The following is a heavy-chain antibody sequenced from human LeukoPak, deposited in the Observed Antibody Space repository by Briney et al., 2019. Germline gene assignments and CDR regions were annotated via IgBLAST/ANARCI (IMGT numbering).Heavy chain of an antibody. V-gene: IGHV3-23*01. CDR1: GFTFSSYA. D-gene: IGHD3-22*01. Sequence: GGSLRLSCEASGFTFSSYAMTWVRQAPGKGLEWVSVVSNTGGTTYYADSVKGRFSISRDNSKNTLYLQMNSLRAEDTAVYYCARVSWLLLFDAFDIWGQGTMVTVSS. CDR3: ARVSWLLLFDAFDI. J-gene: IGHJ3*02. CDR2: VSNTGGTT.